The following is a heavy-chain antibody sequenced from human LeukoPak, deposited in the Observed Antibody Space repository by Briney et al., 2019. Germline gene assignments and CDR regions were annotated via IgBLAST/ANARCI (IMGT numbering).Heavy chain of an antibody. CDR1: GFTFSSYW. J-gene: IGHJ4*02. CDR2: INSDGSST. CDR3: AKLVKGFGDWYGPFDY. V-gene: IGHV3-74*01. Sequence: GGSLRLSCAASGFTFSSYWMHWVRQAPGKGLVWVSRINSDGSSTSYADSVKGRFTISRDNAKNTLYLQMNSLRAEDTALYYCAKLVKGFGDWYGPFDYWGQGTLVTVSS. D-gene: IGHD6-19*01.